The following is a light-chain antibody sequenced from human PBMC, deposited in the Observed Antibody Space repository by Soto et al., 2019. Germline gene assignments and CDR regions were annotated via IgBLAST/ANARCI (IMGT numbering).Light chain of an antibody. Sequence: QSALTQPASVSGSPGQSISISCTGTSSDVGRYDFVSWYQHHPGKAPKLMIYDVSYRPSGVSNRFSGSKSGNTASLTISGLQAEDEADYYCNSYTSTYTLVIFGGGTQLTVL. J-gene: IGLJ2*01. CDR3: NSYTSTYTLVI. V-gene: IGLV2-14*03. CDR2: DVS. CDR1: SSDVGRYDF.